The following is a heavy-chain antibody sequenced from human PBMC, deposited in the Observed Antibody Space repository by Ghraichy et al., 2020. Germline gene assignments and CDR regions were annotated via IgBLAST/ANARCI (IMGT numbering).Heavy chain of an antibody. D-gene: IGHD4-23*01. CDR1: GFTFSSYG. V-gene: IGHV3-30*18. Sequence: GGSLRLSCAASGFTFSSYGMHWVRQAPGKGLEWVAVISYDGSNKYYADSVKGRFTISRDNSKNTLYLQMNSLRAEDTAVYYCAKDLLSAMTTVVNAFDIWGQGTMVTVSS. J-gene: IGHJ3*02. CDR3: AKDLLSAMTTVVNAFDI. CDR2: ISYDGSNK.